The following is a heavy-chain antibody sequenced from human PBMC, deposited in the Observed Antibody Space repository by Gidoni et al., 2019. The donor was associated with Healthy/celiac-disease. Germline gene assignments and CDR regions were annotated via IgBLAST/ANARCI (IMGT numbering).Heavy chain of an antibody. CDR1: GFTVSSNY. CDR3: ARMAGYYYDSSAYSRGDWYFDL. CDR2: IYSGGST. Sequence: EVQLVESGGGLVQHGGSLRLSCAASGFTVSSNYMRWVRQAPGKGLGRVSVIYSGGSTYYADTVKGRFAISRDDSKNTLYLQMNSLRAEDTDVYYCARMAGYYYDSSAYSRGDWYFDLWGRGTLVTVSS. V-gene: IGHV3-66*01. D-gene: IGHD3-22*01. J-gene: IGHJ2*01.